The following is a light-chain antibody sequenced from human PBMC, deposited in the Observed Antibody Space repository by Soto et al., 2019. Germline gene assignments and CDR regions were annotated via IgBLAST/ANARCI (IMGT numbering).Light chain of an antibody. CDR1: QSVSSN. V-gene: IGKV3-15*01. J-gene: IGKJ2*01. CDR2: GSS. CDR3: QQYNNWPHT. Sequence: ERVMTQSPVTLSVSPGERATLSCRASQSVSSNLAWYQQKPGQSPRLLLYGSSTRATGIPARFRGSGSGTEFTLTIGSLQSEDFAVYYCQQYNNWPHTFGQGTKVDTK.